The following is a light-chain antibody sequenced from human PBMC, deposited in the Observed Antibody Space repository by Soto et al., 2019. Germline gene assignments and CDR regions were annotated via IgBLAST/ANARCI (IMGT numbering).Light chain of an antibody. CDR1: SSNIGAGYD. Sequence: QSVLTQPPSVSGATGQRVTISCTGSSSNIGAGYDVHWYQQLPGAAPKLLIYGNNNRPSGVPDRFSGSKSGTSASLAITGLQADDEADYYCQSYDSSLNRVFGGGTKLTVL. CDR3: QSYDSSLNRV. V-gene: IGLV1-40*01. CDR2: GNN. J-gene: IGLJ3*02.